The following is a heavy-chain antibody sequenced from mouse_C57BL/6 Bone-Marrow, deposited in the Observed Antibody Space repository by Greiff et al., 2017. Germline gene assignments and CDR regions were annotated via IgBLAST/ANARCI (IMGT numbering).Heavy chain of an antibody. D-gene: IGHD1-1*01. CDR3: ARYYGSSYAWFAD. CDR2: ILPGDGNT. CDR1: GYTFTGYW. J-gene: IGHJ3*01. V-gene: IGHV1-9*01. Sequence: VQLQQSGAELLKPGASVKLSCTASGYTFTGYWIEWVKQRPGHGLEWIGEILPGDGNTKYHEKFQGKATFTAETSSNTAYMQLSSLTSEDSANYYCARYYGSSYAWFADWGKGTLVTVSS.